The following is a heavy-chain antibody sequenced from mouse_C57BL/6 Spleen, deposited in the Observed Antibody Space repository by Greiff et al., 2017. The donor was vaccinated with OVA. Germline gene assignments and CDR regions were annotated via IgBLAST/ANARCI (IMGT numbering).Heavy chain of an antibody. V-gene: IGHV1-18*01. J-gene: IGHJ4*01. D-gene: IGHD2-1*01. CDR3: ARLGDYGNYGYYAMDY. CDR2: INPNNGGT. Sequence: EVQLQQSGPELVKPGASVKIPCKASGYTFTDYNMDWVKQSHGKSLEWIGDINPNNGGTIYNQKFKGKATLTVDKSSSTAYMELRSLTSEDTAVYYCARLGDYGNYGYYAMDYWGQGTSVTVSS. CDR1: GYTFTDYN.